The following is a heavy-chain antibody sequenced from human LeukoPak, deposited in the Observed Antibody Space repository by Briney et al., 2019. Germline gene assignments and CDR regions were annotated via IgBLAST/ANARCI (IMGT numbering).Heavy chain of an antibody. CDR1: GFTFSSFW. CDR3: ARDPNNYDSH. V-gene: IGHV3-74*01. Sequence: GGSLRLSCAASGFTFSSFWMHWVRQVPGKGLEWVSRITPGGDGSSYAASVQGRFTISRDNAKDTVYLQMSNLRAEDTALYYCARDPNNYDSHLGQGTLVTVSS. CDR2: ITPGGDGS. D-gene: IGHD3-22*01. J-gene: IGHJ4*02.